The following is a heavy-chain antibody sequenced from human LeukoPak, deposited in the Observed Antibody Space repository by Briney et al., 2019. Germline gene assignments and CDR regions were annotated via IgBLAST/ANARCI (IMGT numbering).Heavy chain of an antibody. J-gene: IGHJ3*02. Sequence: GASVKVSCKASGYTFTGYYMHWVRQAPGQGLEGMGWINPNSGGTNYAQKFQGRVTMTRDTSISTAYMELSRLRSDDTAVYYCAETGRDGSNDAFDIWGQGTMVTVSS. CDR3: AETGRDGSNDAFDI. CDR1: GYTFTGYY. V-gene: IGHV1-2*02. CDR2: INPNSGGT. D-gene: IGHD5-24*01.